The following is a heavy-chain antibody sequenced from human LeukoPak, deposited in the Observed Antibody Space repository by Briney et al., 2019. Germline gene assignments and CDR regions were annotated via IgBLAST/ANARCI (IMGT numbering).Heavy chain of an antibody. CDR1: EFTFSNYW. CDR2: IKQDGSER. D-gene: IGHD3-22*01. J-gene: IGHJ4*02. Sequence: GGSLRLSCTASEFTFSNYWMTWVRQAPGKGLEWVANIKQDGSERYYVDSVKGRFTISRDNAKNSLYLQMNSLRAEDTAVYYCAKDVVSGYYYDYFDYWGQGTLVTVSS. CDR3: AKDVVSGYYYDYFDY. V-gene: IGHV3-7*03.